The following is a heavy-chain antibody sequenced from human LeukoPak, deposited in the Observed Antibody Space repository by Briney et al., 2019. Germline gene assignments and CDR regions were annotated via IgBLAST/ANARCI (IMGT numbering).Heavy chain of an antibody. CDR2: IYYSGST. Sequence: SETLSLTCTVSGGSISSYYWSWIRQPPGKGLEWIGYIYYSGSTNYNPSLKSRVTISVDTSKNQFSLKLSSVTAADTAVYYCARQGALVKGIDYWGQGTLVTVSS. J-gene: IGHJ4*02. CDR1: GGSISSYY. V-gene: IGHV4-59*13. D-gene: IGHD6-13*01. CDR3: ARQGALVKGIDY.